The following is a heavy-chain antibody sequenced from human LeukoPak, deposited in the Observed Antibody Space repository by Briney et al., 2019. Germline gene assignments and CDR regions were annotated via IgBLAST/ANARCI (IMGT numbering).Heavy chain of an antibody. J-gene: IGHJ4*02. CDR1: GFTFSSCP. Sequence: GGSLRLSCAASGFTFSSCPMHWVRQAPGKGLEWVAYIYYDGNNKYHADSVKGRFTISRDNSKNTLYLQMNSLTTEDTAVYYCVKDFWLGDDDWGGQGTLVTVSS. CDR2: IYYDGNNK. V-gene: IGHV3-30*02. D-gene: IGHD3-3*01. CDR3: VKDFWLGDDDW.